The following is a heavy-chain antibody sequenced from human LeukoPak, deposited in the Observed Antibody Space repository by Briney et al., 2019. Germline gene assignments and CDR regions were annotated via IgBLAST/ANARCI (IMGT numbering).Heavy chain of an antibody. D-gene: IGHD6-13*01. V-gene: IGHV3-48*04. CDR1: GFTFSSYA. CDR2: ISSSGSTI. CDR3: ARGGPLGGSSWYGLNWFDP. J-gene: IGHJ5*02. Sequence: PGGSLRLSCAASGFTFSSYAMSWVRQAPGKGLEWVSYISSSGSTIHYADSVKGRFTISRDNAKNSLYLQMNSLRAEDTAVYYCARGGPLGGSSWYGLNWFDPWGQGTLVTVSS.